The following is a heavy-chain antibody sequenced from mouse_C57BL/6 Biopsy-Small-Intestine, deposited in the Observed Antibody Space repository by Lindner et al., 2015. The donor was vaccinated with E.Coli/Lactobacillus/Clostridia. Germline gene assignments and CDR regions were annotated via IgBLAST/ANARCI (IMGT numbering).Heavy chain of an antibody. CDR1: GYTFTDHT. CDR2: IYPRDGST. CDR3: ARRVDYYAMDY. J-gene: IGHJ4*01. Sequence: VQLQESGAELVKPGASVEISCKVSGYTFTDHTIHWMKQRPEQGLEWIGYIYPRDGSTKYNEKFKGKATLTADKSSSTAYMQLNSLTSVDSAVYFCARRVDYYAMDYWGQGTSVTVSS. D-gene: IGHD1-1*01. V-gene: IGHV1-78*01.